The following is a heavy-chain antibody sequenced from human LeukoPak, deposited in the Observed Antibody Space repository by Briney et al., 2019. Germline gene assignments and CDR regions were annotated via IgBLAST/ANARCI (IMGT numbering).Heavy chain of an antibody. J-gene: IGHJ4*02. D-gene: IGHD2-15*01. CDR2: IYSGGST. CDR3: AGVVVAATWAFDY. Sequence: PGGSLRLSCAASGFTVSSNYMSWVRQAPGKGLEWVSVIYSGGSTYYADSVKGRFTISRDNSKNTQYLQMNSLRAEDTAVYYCAGVVVAATWAFDYWGQGTLVTVSP. V-gene: IGHV3-53*01. CDR1: GFTVSSNY.